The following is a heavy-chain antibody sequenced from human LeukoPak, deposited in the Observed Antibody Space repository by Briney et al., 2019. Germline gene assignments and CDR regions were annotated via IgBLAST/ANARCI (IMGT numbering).Heavy chain of an antibody. J-gene: IGHJ4*01. D-gene: IGHD2-8*01. CDR3: GRDLGCTNGVCSDY. CDR2: ISDNGISA. CDR1: GFTFSSYD. V-gene: IGHV3-30*03. Sequence: GGSLRLSCAASGFTFSSYDMTWVRQAPGKGLEWVAVISDNGISAYYADSVRGRFTVSRENSRNTVSLQMNSLSAEDTAVYYCGRDLGCTNGVCSDYWGHGTLVTVSS.